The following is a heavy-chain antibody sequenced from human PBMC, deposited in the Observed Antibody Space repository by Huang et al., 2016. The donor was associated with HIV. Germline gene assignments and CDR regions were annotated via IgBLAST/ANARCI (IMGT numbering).Heavy chain of an antibody. CDR2: INQSEST. CDR3: ARGQGGYYYYYMDV. CDR1: GGSFSGYY. J-gene: IGHJ6*03. V-gene: IGHV4-34*01. Sequence: QVQLQQWGAGLLRPSETLSLTCAVYGGSFSGYYGTWIRKPTGKGLEWIGEINQSESTNYNPSLKSRVTISVDTSRNQFSLTLTSVTAADTAVYYCARGQGGYYYYYMDVWGKGTTVTVSS.